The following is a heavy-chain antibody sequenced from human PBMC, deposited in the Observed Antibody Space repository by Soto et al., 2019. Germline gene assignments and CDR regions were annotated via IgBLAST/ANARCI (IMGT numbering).Heavy chain of an antibody. CDR2: ISYDGSNK. V-gene: IGHV3-30*04. CDR3: ARVGSGSYFDY. CDR1: GFTFSSYA. D-gene: IGHD1-26*01. J-gene: IGHJ4*02. Sequence: GGSLRLSCAASGFTFSSYAMHWVRQAPGKGLEWVAVISYDGSNKYYADSVKGRFTISRDNSKNTLYLQMNSLRAEDTAVYYCARVGSGSYFDYWGQGTLVTVSS.